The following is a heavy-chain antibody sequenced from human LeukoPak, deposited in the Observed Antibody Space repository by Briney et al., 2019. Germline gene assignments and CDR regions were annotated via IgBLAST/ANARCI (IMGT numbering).Heavy chain of an antibody. CDR2: IIPIFGTA. CDR1: GGTFSSYA. J-gene: IGHJ1*01. Sequence: ASVKVSCTASGGTFSSYAISWVRQAPGQGLEWMGGIIPIFGTANYAQKSQGRVTITADESTSTAYMELSSLRSEDTAVYYCARDRYCGGDCYSCCVEYFQHWGQGTLVTVSS. D-gene: IGHD2-21*02. CDR3: ARDRYCGGDCYSCCVEYFQH. V-gene: IGHV1-69*13.